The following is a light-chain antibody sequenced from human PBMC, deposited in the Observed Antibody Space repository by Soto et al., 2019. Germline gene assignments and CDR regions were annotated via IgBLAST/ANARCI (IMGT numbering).Light chain of an antibody. CDR3: QQRSNWPSWT. Sequence: EIVLTQSPATLSLSPGERATLSCRASQSVSRYLAWYQQKPGQAPRLLIYDASNRATGIPARFSGSGSGTDFTLTISSLEPEDFAVYYCQQRSNWPSWTFGQGNKVEIK. CDR2: DAS. CDR1: QSVSRY. J-gene: IGKJ1*01. V-gene: IGKV3-11*01.